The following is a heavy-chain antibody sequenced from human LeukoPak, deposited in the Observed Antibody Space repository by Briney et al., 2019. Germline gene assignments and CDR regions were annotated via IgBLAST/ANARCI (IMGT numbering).Heavy chain of an antibody. CDR2: ISISGTTI. CDR3: VRGGGSAYKYNAFDI. Sequence: GGSLRLSCAASGFIFSSYEMNWVHQAPGKGLEWISYISISGTTIYYAESVKGRFTISRDNTKNSLYLQMNSLRAEDTAVYYCVRGGGSAYKYNAFDIWGQGTMVTGSS. CDR1: GFIFSSYE. V-gene: IGHV3-48*03. J-gene: IGHJ3*02. D-gene: IGHD3-22*01.